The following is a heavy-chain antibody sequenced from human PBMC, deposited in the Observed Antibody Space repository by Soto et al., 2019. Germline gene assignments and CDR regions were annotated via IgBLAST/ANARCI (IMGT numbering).Heavy chain of an antibody. V-gene: IGHV3-11*06. CDR3: ARPNTPYYGGNSGAFDI. CDR1: GFTFSDYY. CDR2: ISHDSDYT. J-gene: IGHJ3*02. D-gene: IGHD4-17*01. Sequence: QVQLVESGGGLVKPGGSLRLCCAASGFTFSDYYMSWIRQAPGQGLEWVSYISHDSDYTSYSDSVRGRFSISRDNAQKSLYLQINSLRAEDTALYYCARPNTPYYGGNSGAFDIWGQGTMVTVSS.